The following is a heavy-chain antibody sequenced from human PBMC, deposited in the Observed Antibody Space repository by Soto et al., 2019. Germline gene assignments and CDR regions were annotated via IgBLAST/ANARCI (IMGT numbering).Heavy chain of an antibody. Sequence: GASVKVSCKASGGTFSSYAISWVRRAPGQGLEWMGGIIPIFGTANYAQKFQGRVTITADKSTSTAYMELSSLRSEDTAVYYCARAGRGYSYGSRVNYYYYYGMDVWGQGTTVTVSS. CDR3: ARAGRGYSYGSRVNYYYYYGMDV. V-gene: IGHV1-69*06. J-gene: IGHJ6*02. CDR1: GGTFSSYA. CDR2: IIPIFGTA. D-gene: IGHD5-18*01.